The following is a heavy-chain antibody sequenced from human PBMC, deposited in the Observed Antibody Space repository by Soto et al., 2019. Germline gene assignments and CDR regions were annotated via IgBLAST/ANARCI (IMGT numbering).Heavy chain of an antibody. V-gene: IGHV3-48*01. CDR2: ISSGGSTT. J-gene: IGHJ4*02. Sequence: EIQLVELGGGLVQPGGSLRLSCAASGFTFRDYSMNWVRQAPGKGLEWVSYISSGGSTTYSTDSVKGRFTISRDNAKNSLYLQMSSLRAEDTAVYYCARGLLGFYFDYWGQGSLVTVSS. D-gene: IGHD2-21*01. CDR1: GFTFRDYS. CDR3: ARGLLGFYFDY.